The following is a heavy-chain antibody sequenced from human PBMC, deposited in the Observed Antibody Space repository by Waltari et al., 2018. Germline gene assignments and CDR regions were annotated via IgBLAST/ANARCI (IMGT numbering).Heavy chain of an antibody. V-gene: IGHV3-53*01. J-gene: IGHJ4*02. CDR3: TSDHGLSWPLD. Sequence: EVHLVESGGGLVHPGDSVRLSCAASGVIVSNNYMSWVRQPPGKGVEWVSVIYRGGETSYADSVKGRFTISRDNSKNTLDLQMNNVRAEDTAVYYCTSDHGLSWPLDWGQGTMVTVSS. CDR2: IYRGGET. D-gene: IGHD6-13*01. CDR1: GVIVSNNY.